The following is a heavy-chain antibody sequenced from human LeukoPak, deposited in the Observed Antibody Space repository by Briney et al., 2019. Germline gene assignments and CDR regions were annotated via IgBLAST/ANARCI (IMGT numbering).Heavy chain of an antibody. CDR1: GASISGSGYY. CDR3: ARHVSANCSGGSCLNYFDY. J-gene: IGHJ4*02. D-gene: IGHD2-15*01. Sequence: PSETLSLTCTVSGASISGSGYYWGWIRQPPGKGLEWIGEINHSGSTNYNPSLKSRVTISVDTSKNQFSLKLSSVTAADTAVYYCARHVSANCSGGSCLNYFDYWGQGTLVTVSS. V-gene: IGHV4-39*01. CDR2: INHSGST.